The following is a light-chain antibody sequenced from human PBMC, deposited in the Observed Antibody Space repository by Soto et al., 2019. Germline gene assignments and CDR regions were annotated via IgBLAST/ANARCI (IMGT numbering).Light chain of an antibody. J-gene: IGKJ2*01. Sequence: DIPMTQSPSSLSASVGDRVTITCRASQGIINYLAWYQQKPGKVPSLLISAASTLQSGVPSRFSGSGSGTDFTLTISSLQPEDVATYYCQKYNSAPYTFGQGTKLEIK. CDR1: QGIINY. V-gene: IGKV1-27*01. CDR3: QKYNSAPYT. CDR2: AAS.